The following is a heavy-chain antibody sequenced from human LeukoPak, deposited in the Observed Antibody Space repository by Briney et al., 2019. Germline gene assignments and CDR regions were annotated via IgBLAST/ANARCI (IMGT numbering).Heavy chain of an antibody. J-gene: IGHJ3*02. CDR1: GGSFSNYY. CDR3: ARDTAASLNAFDI. CDR2: VYYTGST. Sequence: SETLSLTCTVSGGSFSNYYWSWIRQPPGKGLEWIGYVYYTGSTNYNPSLKSRVAIAVATSKNRFSLKLNSVTAADTAVYYCARDTAASLNAFDIWGQGTMVTVSS. V-gene: IGHV4-59*01. D-gene: IGHD2-2*01.